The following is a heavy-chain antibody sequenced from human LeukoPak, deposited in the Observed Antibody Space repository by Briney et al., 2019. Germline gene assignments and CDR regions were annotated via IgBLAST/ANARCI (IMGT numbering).Heavy chain of an antibody. V-gene: IGHV3-30-3*01. CDR1: GSTFSSYA. J-gene: IGHJ4*02. CDR2: ISYDGSNK. Sequence: GGSLRLSCAASGSTFSSYAMHWVRQAPGKGMEWVAVISYDGSNKYYADSVKGRFTISRDNSKNTLYLQMNRLRAEDTAVYYCARAGDCGGDCYYYFDYGGQGTLVTVSS. D-gene: IGHD2-21*02. CDR3: ARAGDCGGDCYYYFDY.